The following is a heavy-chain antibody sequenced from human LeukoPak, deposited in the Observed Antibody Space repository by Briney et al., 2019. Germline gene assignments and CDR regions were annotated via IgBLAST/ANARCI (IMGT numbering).Heavy chain of an antibody. CDR3: ARVGSSDFDY. CDR1: GFTFSSYW. D-gene: IGHD6-6*01. J-gene: IGHJ4*02. V-gene: IGHV3-7*01. CDR2: IKQDGCEK. Sequence: GGSLRLSCAVSGFTFSSYWMSWVRQAPGKGLEWVANIKQDGCEKYYVDSVKGRFTISRDNAKNSLYLQMNSLRAEDTAVYYCARVGSSDFDYWGQGTLVTVSS.